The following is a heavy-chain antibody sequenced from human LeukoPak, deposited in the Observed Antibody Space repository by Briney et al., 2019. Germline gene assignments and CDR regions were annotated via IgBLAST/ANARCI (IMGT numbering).Heavy chain of an antibody. Sequence: PGGSLRLSCAASGFTFSSYGMHWVRQAPGKGLEWVAFIRYDGSNKYYADSVKGRFTISRDNSKNTLYLQRNSLRAEDTAVYYCAKAASASAAIDYWGQGTLVTVSS. V-gene: IGHV3-30*02. D-gene: IGHD2-2*01. CDR1: GFTFSSYG. CDR3: AKAASASAAIDY. J-gene: IGHJ4*01. CDR2: IRYDGSNK.